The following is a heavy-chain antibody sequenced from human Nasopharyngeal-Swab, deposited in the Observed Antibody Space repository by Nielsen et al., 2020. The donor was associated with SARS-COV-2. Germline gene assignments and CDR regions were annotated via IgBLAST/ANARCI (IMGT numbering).Heavy chain of an antibody. CDR2: IIPILGIA. J-gene: IGHJ3*02. CDR1: RGTLRSHA. D-gene: IGHD1-14*01. Sequence: SSVNVSCRASRGTLRSHAISRVRQAPRQGLEWPGRIIPILGIANYAQKFQGRVTITADKSTSTAYMELSSLRSEDTAVYYCASGITGAAFDIWGQGTMVTVSS. CDR3: ASGITGAAFDI. V-gene: IGHV1-69*04.